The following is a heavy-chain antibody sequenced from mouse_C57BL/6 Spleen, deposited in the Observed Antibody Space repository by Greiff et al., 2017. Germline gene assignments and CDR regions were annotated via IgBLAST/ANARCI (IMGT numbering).Heavy chain of an antibody. Sequence: VQLQQPGAELVKPGASVKLSCKASGYTFTSYWMQWVKQRPGQGLEWIGEIDPSDSYTNYNQKFKGKATLTVDTSSSTAYMQLSSLTSEDSAVYYCARRGGTYYGNYAWFAYWGQGTLVTVSA. V-gene: IGHV1-50*01. CDR1: GYTFTSYW. CDR2: IDPSDSYT. D-gene: IGHD2-10*01. J-gene: IGHJ3*01. CDR3: ARRGGTYYGNYAWFAY.